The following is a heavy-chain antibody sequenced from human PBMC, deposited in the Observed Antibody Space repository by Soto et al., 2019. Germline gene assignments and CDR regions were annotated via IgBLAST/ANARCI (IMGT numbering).Heavy chain of an antibody. CDR2: INHGGST. Sequence: SETLSLTCAVYGGSFSGYYWSWIRQPPGKGLDWIGEINHGGSTNYNPSLKSRVTISIDTSKNQFSLKLSSVTAADTAVYYCASGGQTIIPKDWGQGTLVTVSS. V-gene: IGHV4-34*01. J-gene: IGHJ4*02. D-gene: IGHD5-12*01. CDR1: GGSFSGYY. CDR3: ASGGQTIIPKD.